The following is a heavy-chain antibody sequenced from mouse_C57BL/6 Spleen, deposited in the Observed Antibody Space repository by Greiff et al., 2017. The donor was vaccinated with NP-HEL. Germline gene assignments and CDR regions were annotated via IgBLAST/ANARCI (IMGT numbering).Heavy chain of an antibody. CDR3: TRKGGLLFDY. V-gene: IGHV1-15*01. J-gene: IGHJ2*01. Sequence: VQLQQSGAELVRPGASVTLSCKASGYTFTDYEMHWVKQTPVHGLEWIGAIDPETGGTAYNQKFKGKAILTADKSSSTAYMELRSLTSEDSAVYYCTRKGGLLFDYWGQGTTLTVSS. CDR1: GYTFTDYE. CDR2: IDPETGGT. D-gene: IGHD3-3*01.